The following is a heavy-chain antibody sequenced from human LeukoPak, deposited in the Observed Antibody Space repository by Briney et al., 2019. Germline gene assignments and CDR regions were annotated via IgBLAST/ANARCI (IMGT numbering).Heavy chain of an antibody. J-gene: IGHJ4*02. CDR3: ARVSPRKYYDFWSGYYDKAYYFDY. CDR1: GGSFSGYY. V-gene: IGHV4-34*01. CDR2: INHSGST. Sequence: SETLSLTCAVYGGSFSGYYWSWIRQPPGKGLEWIGEINHSGSTNYNPSLKSRVTISVDTSKNQFSLKLSSVTAADTAVYYCARVSPRKYYDFWSGYYDKAYYFDYWGQGTLVTVSS. D-gene: IGHD3-3*01.